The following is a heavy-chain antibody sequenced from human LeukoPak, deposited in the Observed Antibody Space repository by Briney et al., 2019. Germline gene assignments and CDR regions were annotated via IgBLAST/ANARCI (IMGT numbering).Heavy chain of an antibody. J-gene: IGHJ4*02. V-gene: IGHV3-30*18. Sequence: GRSLRLSCAASGFTFSSYGMHWVRQAPGKGLEWVAVISYDGSNKYYADSVKGRFNISRDNSKNTLYLQMNSLRAEDTAVYYCAKDDVAIVVVPAAAFDYWGQGTLVTVPT. CDR2: ISYDGSNK. CDR3: AKDDVAIVVVPAAAFDY. D-gene: IGHD2-2*01. CDR1: GFTFSSYG.